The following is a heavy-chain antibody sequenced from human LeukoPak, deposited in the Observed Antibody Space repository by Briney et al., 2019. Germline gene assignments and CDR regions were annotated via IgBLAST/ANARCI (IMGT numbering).Heavy chain of an antibody. CDR3: ATDRGIRGTNWFDS. J-gene: IGHJ5*01. CDR2: INPGAGST. Sequence: ASVKVSYKASGYTFTNCYIHWVRQAPGQGLEWMGIINPGAGSTTYAQKLQGRVSMTWDTSTSTVYMQLSSLRSEDTAVYYCATDRGIRGTNWFDSWGQETLVFVSS. CDR1: GYTFTNCY. V-gene: IGHV1-46*04. D-gene: IGHD3-10*01.